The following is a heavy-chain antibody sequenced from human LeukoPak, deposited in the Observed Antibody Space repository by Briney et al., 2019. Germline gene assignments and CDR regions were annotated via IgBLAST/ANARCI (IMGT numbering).Heavy chain of an antibody. J-gene: IGHJ4*02. CDR2: INKDGSIT. V-gene: IGHV3-74*01. D-gene: IGHD3-16*01. Sequence: PGGSLRLSCVASGFTFSNYWMHWVRQVPGKGPEWVSRINKDGSITNFADSVKGRFTISRDNSKNTLYLQMNSLRTEDTAVYYCARSLWPLGNYWGQGTLVTVSS. CDR1: GFTFSNYW. CDR3: ARSLWPLGNY.